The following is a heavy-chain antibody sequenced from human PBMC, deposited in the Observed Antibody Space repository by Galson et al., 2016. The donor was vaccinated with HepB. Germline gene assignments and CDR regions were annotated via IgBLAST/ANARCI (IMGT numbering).Heavy chain of an antibody. CDR1: GGSISRSSFF. Sequence: TLSLTCTVSGGSISRSSFFWGWIRQPPGKGLEWIGTIYYSGSTYYNPSLKSRVTISVDTSKNQFSLKLSSVTAADTAVYYCARQYGEYDWFDPWGQGTLVTVSS. V-gene: IGHV4-39*01. D-gene: IGHD4-17*01. J-gene: IGHJ5*02. CDR3: ARQYGEYDWFDP. CDR2: IYYSGST.